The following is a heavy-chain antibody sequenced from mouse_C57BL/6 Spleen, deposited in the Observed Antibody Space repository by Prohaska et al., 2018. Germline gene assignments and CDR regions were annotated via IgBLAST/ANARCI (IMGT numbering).Heavy chain of an antibody. Sequence: KLEESGGGLVQPGGSMKLSCVASGFTFTNYWMNWVRQSPEQGIEWFAQIRLKYDNYATHYAESVKGRFTISRDDSKRSVYLQMNNLRAEDTGIYYCTADPNAYWGQGTLVTVSA. CDR3: TADPNAY. V-gene: IGHV6-3*01. J-gene: IGHJ3*01. CDR2: IRLKYDNYAT. CDR1: GFTFTNYW.